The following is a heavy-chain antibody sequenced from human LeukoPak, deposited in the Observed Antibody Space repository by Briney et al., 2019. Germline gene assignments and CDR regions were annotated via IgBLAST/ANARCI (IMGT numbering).Heavy chain of an antibody. Sequence: GGSLRLSCAASEFTFSNYGMTCGRQAPGEGLESVSNMNQDGSEKYYVDSMKGRFTLSRHNAKHSLHLQMNHQRAEDTDIYYCWRRDHWGQETLVPVHS. CDR3: WRRDH. V-gene: IGHV3-7*01. CDR1: EFTFSNYG. J-gene: IGHJ4*02. CDR2: MNQDGSEK.